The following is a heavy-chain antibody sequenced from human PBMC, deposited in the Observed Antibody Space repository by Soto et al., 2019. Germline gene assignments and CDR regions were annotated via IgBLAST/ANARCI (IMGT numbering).Heavy chain of an antibody. CDR2: INPNSGGT. CDR3: ARELIAVARSSSVPYYGMDV. CDR1: GYTFTGYY. J-gene: IGHJ6*02. D-gene: IGHD6-19*01. Sequence: QVQLVQSGAEVKKPGASVKVSCKASGYTFTGYYMHWVRQAPGQGLEWMGWINPNSGGTNYAQKFQGWVTMTRDTSISTAYMELSRLRSDDTAVYYCARELIAVARSSSVPYYGMDVWGQGTTVTVSS. V-gene: IGHV1-2*04.